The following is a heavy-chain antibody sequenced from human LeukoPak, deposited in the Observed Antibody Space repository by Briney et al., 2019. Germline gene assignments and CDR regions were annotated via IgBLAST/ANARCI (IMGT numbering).Heavy chain of an antibody. CDR1: GFTFRTHS. Sequence: PGGSLRLSSAASGFTFRTHSMNWVRQAPGKWLEWVSSISSTGDATYYADSLKGRFTISRDNARNSVYLQVNSLRAEDTAVYYCARLTGAASDSWGQGTLVTVSS. CDR2: ISSTGDAT. V-gene: IGHV3-21*01. J-gene: IGHJ4*02. D-gene: IGHD6-13*01. CDR3: ARLTGAASDS.